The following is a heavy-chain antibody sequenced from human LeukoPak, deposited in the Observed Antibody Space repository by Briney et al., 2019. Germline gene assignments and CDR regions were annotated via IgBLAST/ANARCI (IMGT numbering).Heavy chain of an antibody. V-gene: IGHV1-2*02. CDR1: GYTFTGYD. D-gene: IGHD3-10*01. CDR3: ARDLSWFGELLSPYYFDY. Sequence: ASVKVSCKASGYTFTGYDMHWVRQAPGQGLEWMGWINPNSGGTNYAQKFQGRVTMTRDTSISTAYMELSRLRSDDTAVYYCARDLSWFGELLSPYYFDYWGQGTLVTVSS. J-gene: IGHJ4*02. CDR2: INPNSGGT.